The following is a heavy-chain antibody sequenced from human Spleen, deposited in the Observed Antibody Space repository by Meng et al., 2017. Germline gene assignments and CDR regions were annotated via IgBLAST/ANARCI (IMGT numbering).Heavy chain of an antibody. D-gene: IGHD6-13*01. J-gene: IGHJ4*02. Sequence: QVQVVQSGSELKKPGVSVKVYCKGSGYNFTAYAMAWVRQVPGQGLEWMGWINTYNGNPTYAQDFTGRFVFSLDTSVSTAYLQISGLKAEDTAVYYCARHRSSSWSDYWGQGTLVTVSS. CDR3: ARHRSSSWSDY. CDR2: INTYNGNP. V-gene: IGHV7-4-1*02. CDR1: GYNFTAYA.